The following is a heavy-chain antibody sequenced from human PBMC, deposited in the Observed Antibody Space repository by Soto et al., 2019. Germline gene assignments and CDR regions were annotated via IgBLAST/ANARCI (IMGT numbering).Heavy chain of an antibody. J-gene: IGHJ4*02. CDR3: ARDSPSKISSWSPPLDY. Sequence: GGSLRLSCAASGFTFSSCSMNWVRQAPGKGLEWVSSISSSSSYIYYADSVKGRFTISRDNAKNSLYLQMNSLRAEDTAVYYCARDSPSKISSWSPPLDYWGQGTLVTVSS. CDR1: GFTFSSCS. CDR2: ISSSSSYI. D-gene: IGHD6-13*01. V-gene: IGHV3-21*01.